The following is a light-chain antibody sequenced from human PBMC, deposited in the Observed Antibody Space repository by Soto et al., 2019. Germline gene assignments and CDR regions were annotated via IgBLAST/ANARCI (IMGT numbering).Light chain of an antibody. CDR2: GAS. CDR3: HQYGSSPQT. V-gene: IGKV3-20*01. J-gene: IGKJ5*01. CDR1: QSVSSSY. Sequence: EIVLTQSPGTLSLSPGERATLSCRASQSVSSSYLAWYQQQPGKAPRLLIYGASSSATGIPDRFSSSGSGTDFTLTISRLEPEDCAVYYCHQYGSSPQTFGQGTRLEIK.